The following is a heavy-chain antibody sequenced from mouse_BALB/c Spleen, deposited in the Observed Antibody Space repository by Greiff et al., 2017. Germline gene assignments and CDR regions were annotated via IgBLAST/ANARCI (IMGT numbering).Heavy chain of an antibody. CDR2: INSNGGST. D-gene: IGHD4-1*01. CDR1: GFTFSSYY. CDR3: ARRANWDGNYFDY. J-gene: IGHJ2*01. V-gene: IGHV5-6-2*01. Sequence: EVMLVESGGGLVKLGGSLKLSCAASGFTFSSYYMSWVRQTPEKRLELVAAINSNGGSTYYPDTVKGRFTISRDNAKNTLYLQMSSLKSEDTALYYCARRANWDGNYFDYWGQGTTLTVSS.